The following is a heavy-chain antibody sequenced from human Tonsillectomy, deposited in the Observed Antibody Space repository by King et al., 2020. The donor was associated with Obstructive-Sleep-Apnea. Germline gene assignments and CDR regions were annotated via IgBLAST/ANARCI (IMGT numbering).Heavy chain of an antibody. D-gene: IGHD6-19*01. CDR3: ARGPSHHIAVAGIDY. CDR2: MNPNSGNT. CDR1: GYTFTSYD. J-gene: IGHJ4*02. Sequence: VQLVESGAEVKKPGASVKVSCKASGYTFTSYDINWVRQATGQGLEWMGWMNPNSGNTGYAQKFQGRVTMTRNTSISTAYMALSSLRSEDTAVYYCARGPSHHIAVAGIDYWGQGTLVTVSS. V-gene: IGHV1-8*01.